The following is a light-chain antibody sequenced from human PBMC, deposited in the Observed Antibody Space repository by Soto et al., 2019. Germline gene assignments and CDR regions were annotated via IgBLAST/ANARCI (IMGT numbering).Light chain of an antibody. J-gene: IGKJ4*01. CDR1: QSVSSGH. Sequence: EIVLTQSPGTLSLSPGERATLSCRASQSVSSGHLAWYQQKPGQAPRLLIFGASSRATGIPDRFSGSGSGTDFALTINRLEPEDFAVYYCQQRTDWVTFGGGTKVEIK. CDR2: GAS. CDR3: QQRTDWVT. V-gene: IGKV3D-20*02.